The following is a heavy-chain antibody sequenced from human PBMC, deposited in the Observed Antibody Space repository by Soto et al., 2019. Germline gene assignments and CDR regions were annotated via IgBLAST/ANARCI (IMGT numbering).Heavy chain of an antibody. D-gene: IGHD1-1*01. CDR2: MNPNSGNT. CDR1: GYTFTSYD. V-gene: IGHV1-8*01. J-gene: IGHJ6*02. Sequence: QVQLVQTGSEVKKPGASVKVSCKASGYTFTSYDINWVRQATGQGLEWMGWMNPNSGNTGYAQKFQGRVTMTRNTSISTAYIELSSLRSEHTAVYYCARERNWNYYYYGMDVWGQGTTVTVSS. CDR3: ARERNWNYYYYGMDV.